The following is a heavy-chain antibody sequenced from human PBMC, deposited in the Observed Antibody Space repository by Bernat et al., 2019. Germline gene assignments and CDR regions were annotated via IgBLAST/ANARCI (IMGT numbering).Heavy chain of an antibody. D-gene: IGHD3-10*01. CDR2: INPNSGGT. CDR1: GYTFTVYY. V-gene: IGHV1-2*04. Sequence: QVQLVQSVAEVKKPGASVKVSCKASGYTFTVYYMHWVRQAPGQGLEWMGWINPNSGGTNYAQTFQGWVTMTRATSISTVYMKLSRLRSDDTGVYYCARDKGIGEFSRGATFDDWGQGTLVTVSS. J-gene: IGHJ4*02. CDR3: ARDKGIGEFSRGATFDD.